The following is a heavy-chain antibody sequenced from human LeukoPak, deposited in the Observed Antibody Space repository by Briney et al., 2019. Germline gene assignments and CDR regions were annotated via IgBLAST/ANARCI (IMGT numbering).Heavy chain of an antibody. CDR3: TTTTYYYDSSGYTLFDY. J-gene: IGHJ4*02. D-gene: IGHD3-22*01. CDR2: IKSKTDGGTT. CDR1: GFTFSNAW. V-gene: IGHV3-15*01. Sequence: PGGSLRLSCAASGFTFSNAWMSWVRQAPGKGLEWGGRIKSKTDGGTTDYAAPVKGRFTISRDDSKNTLYLQMNSLKTEDTAVYYCTTTTYYYDSSGYTLFDYWGQGTLVTVSS.